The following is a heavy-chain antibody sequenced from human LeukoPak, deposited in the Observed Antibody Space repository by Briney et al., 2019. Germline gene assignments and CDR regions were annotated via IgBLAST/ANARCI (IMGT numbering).Heavy chain of an antibody. Sequence: GAPVKVSCKASGYTFTGAYMHWVRQAPGQGLEWMGWINPNSGGTNYAQKFQGRVTMTRDTSISTAYMELSRLRSDDTAVYYCARDLAAAGLDYWGQGTLVTVSS. V-gene: IGHV1-2*02. CDR2: INPNSGGT. CDR3: ARDLAAAGLDY. D-gene: IGHD6-13*01. J-gene: IGHJ4*02. CDR1: GYTFTGAY.